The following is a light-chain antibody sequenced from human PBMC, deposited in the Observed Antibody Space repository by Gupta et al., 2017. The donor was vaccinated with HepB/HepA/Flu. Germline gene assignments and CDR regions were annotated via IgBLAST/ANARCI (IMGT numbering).Light chain of an antibody. CDR3: QQYGRSPLS. Sequence: EIVLTQSPGTLSLSPGDRATLSCRASQSVSSNYLAWYQQRPGQAPRLLIYGASRRATGIPDRCSGSGSGTDFILTISRLEPEDFVVYYCQQYGRSPLSFGPGTKVDV. CDR1: QSVSSNY. J-gene: IGKJ3*01. V-gene: IGKV3-20*01. CDR2: GAS.